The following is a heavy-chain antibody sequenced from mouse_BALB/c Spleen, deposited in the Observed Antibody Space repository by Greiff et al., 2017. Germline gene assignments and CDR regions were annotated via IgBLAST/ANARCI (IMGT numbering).Heavy chain of an antibody. CDR2: IDPANGNT. CDR3: ARDYYGSFDY. CDR1: GFYITDTY. V-gene: IGHV14-3*02. J-gene: IGHJ2*01. D-gene: IGHD1-1*01. Sequence: EVKLQESGAELVKPGASVKLSCTASGFYITDTYMHWVKQRPEQGLEWIGRIDPANGNTKYDPKFQGKATITADTSSNTAYLQLSSLTSEDTAVYYCARDYYGSFDYWGQGTTLTVSS.